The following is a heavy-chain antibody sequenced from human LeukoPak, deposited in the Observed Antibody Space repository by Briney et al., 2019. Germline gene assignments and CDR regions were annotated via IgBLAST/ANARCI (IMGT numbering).Heavy chain of an antibody. CDR1: GYSFFSYW. CDR2: INPGDSDI. D-gene: IGHD2-15*01. V-gene: IGHV5-51*01. J-gene: IGHJ4*02. CDR3: ARPGYCSGGSCYGFDY. Sequence: GESLKISCKGSGYSFFSYWIGWVRQMPGKGLEWLGIINPGDSDIRYSPSFQGQVTISADKSISTAYLQWSSLKASDTAMYYCARPGYCSGGSCYGFDYWGQGTLVTVSS.